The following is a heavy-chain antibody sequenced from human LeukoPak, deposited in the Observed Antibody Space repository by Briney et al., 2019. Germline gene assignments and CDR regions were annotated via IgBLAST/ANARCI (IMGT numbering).Heavy chain of an antibody. CDR3: VSGVDHYDSSGYRI. J-gene: IGHJ1*01. CDR2: INTDGSST. V-gene: IGHV3-74*01. D-gene: IGHD3-22*01. CDR1: GFTFSSYW. Sequence: GGSLRLSCAASGFTFSSYWMHWVRQAPGKGLVWVSRINTDGSSTSYADSVKGRFTISRDNAKNTLYLQMNSLRAEDTAVYYCVSGVDHYDSSGYRIWGQGTLVTVSS.